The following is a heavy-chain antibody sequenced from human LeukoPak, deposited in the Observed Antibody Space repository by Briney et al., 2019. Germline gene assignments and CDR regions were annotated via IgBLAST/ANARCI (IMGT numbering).Heavy chain of an antibody. CDR3: AREDNGGATDDGFDV. CDR1: GFAVSNKF. V-gene: IGHV3-53*01. J-gene: IGHJ3*01. D-gene: IGHD3-16*01. Sequence: PGGSLRLSCAASGFAVSNKFMYWVRQAPGKGLEWVSVIRVGDVTHYADSVKGRFTTSRDSSKNTVYLQVESLRVEDTAVYYCAREDNGGATDDGFDVWGHGTVVTVSS. CDR2: IRVGDVT.